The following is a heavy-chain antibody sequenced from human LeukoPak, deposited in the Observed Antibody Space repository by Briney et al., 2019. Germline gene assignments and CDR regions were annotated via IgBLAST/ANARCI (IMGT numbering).Heavy chain of an antibody. D-gene: IGHD3-22*01. CDR1: GYTFTSYD. V-gene: IGHV1-8*01. CDR3: ARNYYDSSGYYRFDY. J-gene: IGHJ4*02. Sequence: ASVKVSCKASGYTFTSYDINWVRQATGQGLEWMGWMNPNSGNTGYAQKFQGRVTMTRNTSVSTAYMELSSLRSDDTAVYYCARNYYDSSGYYRFDYWGQGTLVTVSS. CDR2: MNPNSGNT.